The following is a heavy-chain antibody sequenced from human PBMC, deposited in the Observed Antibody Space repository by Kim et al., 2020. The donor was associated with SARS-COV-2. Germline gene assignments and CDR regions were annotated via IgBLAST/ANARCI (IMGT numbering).Heavy chain of an antibody. CDR2: INHSGST. Sequence: SETLSLTCAVYGGSFSGYYWSWIRQPPGKGLEWIGEINHSGSTNYNPSLKSRVTISVDTSKNQFSLKLSSVTAADTAVYYCARGRAGGYDLRTFRYWGQGTLVTVSS. V-gene: IGHV4-34*01. CDR1: GGSFSGYY. D-gene: IGHD5-12*01. CDR3: ARGRAGGYDLRTFRY. J-gene: IGHJ4*02.